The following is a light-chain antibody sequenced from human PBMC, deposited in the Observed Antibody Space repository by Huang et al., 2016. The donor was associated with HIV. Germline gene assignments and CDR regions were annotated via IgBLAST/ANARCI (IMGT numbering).Light chain of an antibody. CDR2: DTS. V-gene: IGKV3-11*01. Sequence: IVLTQSPATLSWYPGERVTLSCRASQSVGNYIAWYPQHPGQSPKLLIYDTSNRATGTPVRCSGSGSGTDFTLTISSLESEDFAVYYCQQRSSGVTFGGGTKVQVK. CDR3: QQRSSGVT. J-gene: IGKJ4*01. CDR1: QSVGNY.